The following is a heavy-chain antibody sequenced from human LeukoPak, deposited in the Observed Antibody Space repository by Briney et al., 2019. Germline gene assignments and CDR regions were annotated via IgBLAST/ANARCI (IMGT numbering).Heavy chain of an antibody. D-gene: IGHD2-2*01. J-gene: IGHJ4*02. CDR3: ARRFVGYCSSTSCSAPDY. CDR1: GCSISSNSYY. Sequence: PSETLSLTCTVSGCSISSNSYYWGWIRQPPGKGLEWIGSIYYSGSTYYNPSLKSRVTISVDTSTNQFSLKLRSVTAADTAVYYCARRFVGYCSSTSCSAPDYWGQGTLVTVSS. V-gene: IGHV4-39*01. CDR2: IYYSGST.